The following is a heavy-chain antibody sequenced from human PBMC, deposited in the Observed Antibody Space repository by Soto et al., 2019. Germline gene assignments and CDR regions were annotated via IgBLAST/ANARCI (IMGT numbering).Heavy chain of an antibody. CDR2: ISGGGDGT. D-gene: IGHD2-8*01. CDR1: GFTFINYA. V-gene: IGHV3-23*01. J-gene: IGHJ3*01. CDR3: AKKGLGSLKTFCSNSDCHYAFDL. Sequence: EVQLLESGGGLVQPGGSLRLSCAASGFTFINYAMIWVRQAPGKGLEWVSTISGGGDGTYYADSVKGHFTISRDNSKNTLYLQLSSLRAEDTAIDYCAKKGLGSLKTFCSNSDCHYAFDLWGQGTVVTVSS.